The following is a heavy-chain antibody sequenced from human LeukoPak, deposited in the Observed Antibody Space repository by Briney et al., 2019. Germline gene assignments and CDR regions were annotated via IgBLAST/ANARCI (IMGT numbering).Heavy chain of an antibody. V-gene: IGHV3-48*03. CDR3: ARALGYNLGDYFDY. D-gene: IGHD1-1*01. CDR1: GFTFSSYE. J-gene: IGHJ4*02. CDR2: ISSSGSTI. Sequence: GGSLRLSCAASGFTFSSYEMNWVRQAPGKGLEWVSYISSSGSTIYYADSVKGRFTISRDNAKNSLYLQMNSLRAEGTAVYYCARALGYNLGDYFDYWGQGTLVTVSP.